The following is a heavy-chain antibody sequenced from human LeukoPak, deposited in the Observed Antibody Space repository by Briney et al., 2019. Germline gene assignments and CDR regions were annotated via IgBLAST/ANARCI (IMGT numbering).Heavy chain of an antibody. CDR2: TSGSGGST. V-gene: IGHV3-23*01. J-gene: IGHJ4*02. Sequence: GGSLRLSCAASGFTFSSYAMSWVRQAPGKGLEWVSATSGSGGSTYYADSVKGRFTISRGNSKNTLYLQMNSLRAEDTAVYYCAKDRSPDIVATYAYDYWGQGTLVTVSS. CDR1: GFTFSSYA. CDR3: AKDRSPDIVATYAYDY. D-gene: IGHD5-12*01.